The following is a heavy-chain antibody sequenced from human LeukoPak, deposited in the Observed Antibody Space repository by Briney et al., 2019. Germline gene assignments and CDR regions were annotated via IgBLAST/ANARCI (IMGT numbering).Heavy chain of an antibody. J-gene: IGHJ4*02. D-gene: IGHD4-17*01. V-gene: IGHV3-23*01. CDR3: ATYFYGEYSAYYFDY. CDR2: ISTSGSST. CDR1: GFTLSSYA. Sequence: PGGSLRLSCAASGFTLSSYAMTWVRQAPGKGLEWVSAISTSGSSTFYADSVKGRFTISRDNSKNTLYLQLNSLRAEDTAVYFCATYFYGEYSAYYFDYWGQGTLVTVSS.